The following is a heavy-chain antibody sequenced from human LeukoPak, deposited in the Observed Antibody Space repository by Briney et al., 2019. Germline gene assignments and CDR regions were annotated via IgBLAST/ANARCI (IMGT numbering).Heavy chain of an antibody. CDR1: GGSFSGYY. V-gene: IGHV4-34*01. CDR3: AKAPFFGVVMRNAHFDY. J-gene: IGHJ4*02. CDR2: INHSGST. D-gene: IGHD3-3*01. Sequence: KTSETLSLTCAVYGGSFSGYYWSWIRQPPGKGLEWIGEINHSGSTNYDPSLKSRVTISVDTSKNQFSLKLSSVTAADTAVYYCAKAPFFGVVMRNAHFDYWGQGTLVTVSS.